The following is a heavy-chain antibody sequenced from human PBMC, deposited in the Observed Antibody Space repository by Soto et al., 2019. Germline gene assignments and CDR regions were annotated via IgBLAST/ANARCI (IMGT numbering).Heavy chain of an antibody. CDR3: AKARDQQWVRLPFDY. Sequence: EVQLLESGGGLVQPGGSLRLSCVGSGFFFSSYTMTWVRQAPGKGLEWVSSFSATSENTYYADSVRGRFTISRDNSKNTLCPQMNSLTAEDTAMYYCAKARDQQWVRLPFDYWGQGILVIVSS. V-gene: IGHV3-23*01. CDR1: GFFFSSYT. CDR2: FSATSENT. J-gene: IGHJ4*02. D-gene: IGHD6-19*01.